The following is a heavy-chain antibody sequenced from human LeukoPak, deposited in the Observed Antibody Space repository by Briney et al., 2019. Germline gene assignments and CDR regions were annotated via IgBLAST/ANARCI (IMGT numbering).Heavy chain of an antibody. D-gene: IGHD2-15*01. J-gene: IGHJ5*02. CDR1: GFTFSSYG. CDR2: ISYDGSNK. Sequence: GGSLRLSCAASGFTFSSYGMHWVRQAPGKGLEWVAVISYDGSNKYYADSVKGRFTISRDNSKNTLYLQMNSLRAEDTAVYYCAKDLQRSGGTFPGWFDPWGQGTLVTVSS. V-gene: IGHV3-30*18. CDR3: AKDLQRSGGTFPGWFDP.